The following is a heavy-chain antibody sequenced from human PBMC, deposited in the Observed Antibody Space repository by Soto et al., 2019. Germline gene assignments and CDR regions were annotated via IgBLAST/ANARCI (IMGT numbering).Heavy chain of an antibody. D-gene: IGHD2-15*01. CDR3: ARVDCSGGSCYRYDY. CDR2: INAGNGNT. V-gene: IGHV1-3*01. J-gene: IGHJ4*02. CDR1: GYTFISNA. Sequence: QVQLVQSGAEVKKPGASVKLSCKASGYTFISNALHWVRQAPGQRLEWMGWINAGNGNTKCSQQFQGRVTITRDTSASTAYMELSSLRSEDTAVYYCARVDCSGGSCYRYDYWGQGTLVTVSS.